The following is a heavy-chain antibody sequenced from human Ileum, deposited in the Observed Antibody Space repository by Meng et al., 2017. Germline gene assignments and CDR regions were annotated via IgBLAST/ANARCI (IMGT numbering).Heavy chain of an antibody. CDR2: INRGGNT. V-gene: IGHV4-34*01. J-gene: IGHJ4*02. D-gene: IGHD6-13*01. CDR3: ARAWSSSWSFLDF. CDR1: GGSFSGYY. Sequence: VHLLQWGAGLLKPSETLSLTCAVSGGSFSGYYWTWIRQSPGKGLEWIGEINRGGNTNYNPSLKSRITMSVDTSKNQFFLNLTSVTPADTAVYYCARAWSSSWSFLDFWGQGGLVTVAS.